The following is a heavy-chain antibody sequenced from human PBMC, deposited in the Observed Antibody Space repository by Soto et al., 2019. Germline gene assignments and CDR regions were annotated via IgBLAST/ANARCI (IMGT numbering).Heavy chain of an antibody. V-gene: IGHV3-23*01. Sequence: PSETLSLTCAVYGGSFSGYYWSWIRQPPGKGLDWVSVISSSGGSTYFADSVKGRFTISRDNSKNTLYLQMNSLRAEDTAVYYCAKDVASGWTHNWFDSWGQGTLVTVSS. CDR2: ISSSGGST. CDR1: GGSFSGYY. D-gene: IGHD6-19*01. J-gene: IGHJ5*01. CDR3: AKDVASGWTHNWFDS.